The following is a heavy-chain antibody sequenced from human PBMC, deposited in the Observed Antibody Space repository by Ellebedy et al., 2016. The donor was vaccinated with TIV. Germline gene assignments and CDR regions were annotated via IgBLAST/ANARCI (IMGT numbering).Heavy chain of an antibody. Sequence: MPSETLSLTCIVYGGFFSNFSLSWLRQPPGRGLEWIAELHHSETPDYNPSLKGRVTISHDTSNEQFSLNLTSVTAADTALYYCARGRTSCRGDNCRHPTSTVFDIWGQGTTVIVSS. J-gene: IGHJ3*02. D-gene: IGHD2-21*01. V-gene: IGHV4-34*01. CDR2: LHHSETP. CDR3: ARGRTSCRGDNCRHPTSTVFDI. CDR1: GGFFSNFS.